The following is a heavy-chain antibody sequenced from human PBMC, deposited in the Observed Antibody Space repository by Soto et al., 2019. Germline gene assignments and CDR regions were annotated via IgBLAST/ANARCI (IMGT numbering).Heavy chain of an antibody. V-gene: IGHV1-18*01. CDR2: ISAYNYNT. Sequence: AAVKVSCKASGYTFHNYGVNWVRQAPGHGLEWMGRISAYNYNTNYAQKLQGRVTMTTDTSTSTAYMELRSLRSDDTAVYYCARDDGSIAAAGNYSYYGMDVWGQGTTVTVSS. CDR3: ARDDGSIAAAGNYSYYGMDV. D-gene: IGHD6-13*01. CDR1: GYTFHNYG. J-gene: IGHJ6*02.